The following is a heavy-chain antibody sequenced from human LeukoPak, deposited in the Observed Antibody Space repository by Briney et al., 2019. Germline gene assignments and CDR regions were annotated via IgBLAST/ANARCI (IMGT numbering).Heavy chain of an antibody. D-gene: IGHD3-16*01. J-gene: IGHJ5*02. V-gene: IGHV1-18*01. CDR1: GYIFSNYS. CDR3: ARAEVWGSHYWFDP. Sequence: ASVKVSCKASGYIFSNYSITWVRQAPGQGLEWMGWISGYNGNTKYAQNLQGRVTMTTDTSTSTAYMELRSLRSDDTAVYYCARAEVWGSHYWFDPWGQGTLVTVSS. CDR2: ISGYNGNT.